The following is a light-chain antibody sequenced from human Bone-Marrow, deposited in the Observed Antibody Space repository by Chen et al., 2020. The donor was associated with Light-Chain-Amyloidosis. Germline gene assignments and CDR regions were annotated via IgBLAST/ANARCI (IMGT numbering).Light chain of an antibody. Sequence: SYVLTQPSSVSVAPGQTAPIACGGNNIGSTSVHWYQQPPGQAPLLVVYDDSDRPSGIPERLSGSNSGNTATLTISRVEAGDEADYYCQVWDRSSDRPVFGGGTKLTVI. CDR2: DDS. V-gene: IGLV3-21*02. J-gene: IGLJ3*02. CDR3: QVWDRSSDRPV. CDR1: NIGSTS.